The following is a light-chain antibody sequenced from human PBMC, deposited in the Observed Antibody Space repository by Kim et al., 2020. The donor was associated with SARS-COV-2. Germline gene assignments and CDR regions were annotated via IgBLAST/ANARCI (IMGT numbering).Light chain of an antibody. CDR2: DAS. CDR3: QQYNGYWT. Sequence: SASVGDRATITCRAIQSITKWLAWYQQKPGKAPNLLIYDASSLESGVPSRFSGSGSGTEFTLTISSLQPDDFATYYCQQYNGYWTFGQGTKVDIK. J-gene: IGKJ1*01. V-gene: IGKV1-5*01. CDR1: QSITKW.